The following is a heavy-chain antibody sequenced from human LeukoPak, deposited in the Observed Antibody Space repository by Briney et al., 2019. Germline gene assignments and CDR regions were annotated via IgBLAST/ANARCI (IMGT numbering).Heavy chain of an antibody. CDR2: IYSGGST. CDR1: GFTVSSNY. Sequence: GGSLRLSCAASGFTVSSNYMSWVRQAPGKGLEWVSVIYSGGSTYYADSVKGRFTISRDNSKNTLYLQMNSLRAEDTAVYYCASPVLLPTYYDFWSGYYTGLGYWGQGTLVTVSS. J-gene: IGHJ4*02. V-gene: IGHV3-66*01. D-gene: IGHD3-3*01. CDR3: ASPVLLPTYYDFWSGYYTGLGY.